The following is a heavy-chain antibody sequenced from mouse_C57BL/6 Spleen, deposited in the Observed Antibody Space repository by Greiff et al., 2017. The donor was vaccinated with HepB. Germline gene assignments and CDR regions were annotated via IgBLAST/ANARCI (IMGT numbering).Heavy chain of an antibody. D-gene: IGHD1-1*01. Sequence: QVQLQQPGAELVMPGASVKLSCKASGYTFTSYWMHWVKQRPGQGLEWIGEIDPSDSYTNYNQKFKGKSTLTVDKSSSTAYMQLSSLTSEDSAVYYCARSHYYGSSYGGFAYWGQGTLVTVSA. J-gene: IGHJ3*01. CDR2: IDPSDSYT. V-gene: IGHV1-69*01. CDR3: ARSHYYGSSYGGFAY. CDR1: GYTFTSYW.